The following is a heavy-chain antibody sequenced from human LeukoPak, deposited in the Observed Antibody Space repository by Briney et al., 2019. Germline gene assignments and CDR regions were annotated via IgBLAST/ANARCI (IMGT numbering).Heavy chain of an antibody. D-gene: IGHD3-9*01. V-gene: IGHV3-48*02. CDR1: GFTFSSYS. J-gene: IGHJ6*01. Sequence: PGGSLRLSCAASGFTFSSYSMNWVRQAPGKGLEWVSYISSSSSTIDYADSVKGRFTISRDNAKNSLYLQMNSLRDEDTAVYYCASGGYDWLLSSYYYYYGMDVWGEGATVTVSS. CDR2: ISSSSSTI. CDR3: ASGGYDWLLSSYYYYYGMDV.